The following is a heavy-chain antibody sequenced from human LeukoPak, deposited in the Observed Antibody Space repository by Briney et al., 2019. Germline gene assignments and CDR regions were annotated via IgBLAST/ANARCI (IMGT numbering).Heavy chain of an antibody. V-gene: IGHV6-1*01. J-gene: IGHJ4*02. D-gene: IGHD6-13*01. CDR3: ARGVFGSSWYSYYFDY. CDR1: GDSVSSNSAA. CDR2: TYYRSKLYN. Sequence: PSQTLSLTCALSGDSVSSNSAAWNWIRQSPSRGLEWLGRTYYRSKLYNDYAVSVKSRITINPDTSKNQFSLQLNSVTPEDTAVYYCARGVFGSSWYSYYFDYWGQGTLVTVSS.